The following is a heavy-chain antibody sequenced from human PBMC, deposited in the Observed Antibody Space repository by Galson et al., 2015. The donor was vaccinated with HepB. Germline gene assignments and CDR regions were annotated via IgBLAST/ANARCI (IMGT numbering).Heavy chain of an antibody. CDR1: GYTFTSYD. CDR2: MNPNSGNT. CDR3: ARTSSSSGVGFDY. D-gene: IGHD6-6*01. V-gene: IGHV1-8*01. Sequence: SVKVSCKASGYTFTSYDINWVRQATGQGLEWMGWMNPNSGNTGYAQKFQGRVTMTRNTSISTAYMELSSLRSEDTAVYYCARTSSSSGVGFDYWGQGTLVTVSS. J-gene: IGHJ4*02.